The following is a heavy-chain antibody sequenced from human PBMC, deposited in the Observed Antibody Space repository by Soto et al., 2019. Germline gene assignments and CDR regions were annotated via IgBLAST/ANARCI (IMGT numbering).Heavy chain of an antibody. V-gene: IGHV3-9*01. J-gene: IGHJ4*02. D-gene: IGHD6-13*01. CDR2: INWNSDSI. CDR3: AKGSSSWYEVPYDY. CDR1: GFTFDDYA. Sequence: EVQLVESGGGLVQPGRSLTLSCAASGFTFDDYAMHWVRQAPGKGLEWVSGINWNSDSIGYADSVKGRFTISRDNAKNSLYLQLNSLRADDTALYYCAKGSSSWYEVPYDYRGQGTLVTVSS.